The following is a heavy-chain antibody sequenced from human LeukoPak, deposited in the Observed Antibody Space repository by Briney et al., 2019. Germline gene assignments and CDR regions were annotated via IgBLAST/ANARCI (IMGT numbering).Heavy chain of an antibody. D-gene: IGHD3-10*01. CDR3: ARHYGSGSLSSHY. CDR1: GGSCSGYY. CDR2: INHSGST. V-gene: IGHV4-34*01. Sequence: SETLSLTCAVYGGSCSGYYWSWIRQPPGKGLEWIGEINHSGSTNYNPSLKSRVTISVDTSKNQFSLKLSSVTAADTAVYYCARHYGSGSLSSHYWGQGTLATVSS. J-gene: IGHJ4*02.